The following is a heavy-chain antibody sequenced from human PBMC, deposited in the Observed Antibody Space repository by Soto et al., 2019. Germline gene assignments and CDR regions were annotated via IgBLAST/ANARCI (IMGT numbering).Heavy chain of an antibody. CDR1: GFTFSSYA. CDR2: ISYDGSNK. CDR3: ARDYSGRTYDAFDI. D-gene: IGHD1-26*01. J-gene: IGHJ3*02. Sequence: GGSLRLSCAASGFTFSSYAMHWVRQAPGKGLEWVAVISYDGSNKYYADSVKGRFTISRDNSKNTLYLQMNSLRAEDTAVYYCARDYSGRTYDAFDIWGQGTMVTVSS. V-gene: IGHV3-30-3*01.